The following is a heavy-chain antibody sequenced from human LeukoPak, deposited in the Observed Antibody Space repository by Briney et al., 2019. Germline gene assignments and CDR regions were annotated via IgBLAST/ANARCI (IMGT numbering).Heavy chain of an antibody. CDR3: ANGDGFDY. CDR1: GFTFSTYW. D-gene: IGHD5-24*01. Sequence: GGSLRLSCATSGFTFSTYWMSWVRQAPGKGLEWVANIKQDGSETYYADSVKGRFTIFRDNAKNSLYLQMDSLRIEDTAVYYCANGDGFDYWGQGTLVIV. CDR2: IKQDGSET. V-gene: IGHV3-7*01. J-gene: IGHJ4*02.